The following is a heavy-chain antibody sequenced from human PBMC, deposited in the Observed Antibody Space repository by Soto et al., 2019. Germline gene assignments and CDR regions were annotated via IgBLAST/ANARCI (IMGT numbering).Heavy chain of an antibody. J-gene: IGHJ6*02. CDR1: GYTFTSYG. D-gene: IGHD3-10*01. CDR3: ASRAPYGSGNYYGMDV. V-gene: IGHV1-69*13. CDR2: IIPIFGTA. Sequence: ASVKVSCKASGYTFTSYGISWVRQAPGQGLEWMGGIIPIFGTANYAQKFQGRVTITADESTSTAYMELSSLRSEDTAVYYCASRAPYGSGNYYGMDVWGQGTTVTVSS.